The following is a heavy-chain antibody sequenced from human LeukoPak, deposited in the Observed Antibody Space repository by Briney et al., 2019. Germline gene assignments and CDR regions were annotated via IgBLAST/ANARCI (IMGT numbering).Heavy chain of an antibody. Sequence: ASVKVSCKASGYTFTGYYMHWVRQAPGQGLEWMGWINPNSGGTNYAQKFQGRVTMTRDTSISTAYMELSGLRSDDTAVYYCARAGGYCSSTSCYLEYWGQGTLVTVSS. J-gene: IGHJ4*02. CDR1: GYTFTGYY. CDR3: ARAGGYCSSTSCYLEY. V-gene: IGHV1-2*02. CDR2: INPNSGGT. D-gene: IGHD2-2*01.